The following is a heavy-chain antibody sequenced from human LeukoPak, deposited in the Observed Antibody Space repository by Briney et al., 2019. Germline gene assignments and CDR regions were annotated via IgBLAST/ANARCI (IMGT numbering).Heavy chain of an antibody. CDR1: GFTFSSYG. J-gene: IGHJ5*02. V-gene: IGHV3-30*02. CDR3: ARAWVTTDNWFDP. CDR2: IRYDGSNK. Sequence: PGGSLRLSCAASGFTFSSYGMHWVRQAPGKGLEWVAFIRYDGSNKYYADSVKGRFTISRDNSKNTLYLQMNSLRAEDTAVYYCARAWVTTDNWFDPWGQGTLVTVSS. D-gene: IGHD4-11*01.